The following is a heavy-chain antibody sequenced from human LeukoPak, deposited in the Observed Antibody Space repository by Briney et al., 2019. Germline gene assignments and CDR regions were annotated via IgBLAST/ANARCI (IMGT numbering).Heavy chain of an antibody. J-gene: IGHJ4*02. V-gene: IGHV4-61*02. Sequence: SQTLSLTCTVSGGSISSGSYYWSWIRQPAGKGLEWIGRIYTSGSTNYNPSLKSRVTISVDTSKNQFSLKLNSVTAADTAVYYCARTQYDFWSGTYYFDYWGQGTLVTVSS. CDR2: IYTSGST. D-gene: IGHD3-3*01. CDR1: GGSISSGSYY. CDR3: ARTQYDFWSGTYYFDY.